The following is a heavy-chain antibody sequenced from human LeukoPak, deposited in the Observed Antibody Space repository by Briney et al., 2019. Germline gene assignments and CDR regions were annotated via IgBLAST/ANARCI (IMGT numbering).Heavy chain of an antibody. J-gene: IGHJ4*02. CDR3: ARIYSGSHYS. V-gene: IGHV3-53*01. D-gene: IGHD1-26*01. CDR1: GFIVNTYY. Sequence: PGGSLRLSCAVSGFIVNTYYMSWVRQAPGKGLEWVSIIYSDGSTYYADSVKGRFTISRDTSKNTLFLQMNSLRAEDTAVYYCARIYSGSHYSWGQETLVTISS. CDR2: IYSDGST.